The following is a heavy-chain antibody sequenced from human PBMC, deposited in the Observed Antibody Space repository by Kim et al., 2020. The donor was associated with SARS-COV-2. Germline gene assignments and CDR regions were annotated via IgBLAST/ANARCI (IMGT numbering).Heavy chain of an antibody. Sequence: GGSLRLSCAASGFTFSSYGMHWVRQAPGKGLEWVAVIWYDGSNKYYADSVKGRFTISRDNSKNTLYLQMNSLRAEDTAVYYCARDHYCSSTSCFPWGSTFYYYGMDVWGQGTTVTVSS. J-gene: IGHJ6*02. CDR3: ARDHYCSSTSCFPWGSTFYYYGMDV. V-gene: IGHV3-33*01. CDR2: IWYDGSNK. CDR1: GFTFSSYG. D-gene: IGHD2-2*01.